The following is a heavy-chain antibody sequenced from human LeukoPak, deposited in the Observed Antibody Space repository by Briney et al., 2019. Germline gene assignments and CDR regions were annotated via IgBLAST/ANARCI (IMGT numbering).Heavy chain of an antibody. J-gene: IGHJ4*02. CDR3: ARDESGSYRPLYYFDY. CDR1: GFTFSSYG. D-gene: IGHD1-26*01. Sequence: GRSLRLSCAASGFTFSSYGMHWVRQAPGKGLEWGAVIWYDGSNKYYADSVKGRFTISRDNSKNTLYLQMNSLRAEDTAVYYCARDESGSYRPLYYFDYWGQGTLVTVSS. CDR2: IWYDGSNK. V-gene: IGHV3-33*01.